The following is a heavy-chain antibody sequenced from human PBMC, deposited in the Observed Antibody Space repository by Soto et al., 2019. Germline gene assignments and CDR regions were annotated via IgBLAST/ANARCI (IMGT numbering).Heavy chain of an antibody. D-gene: IGHD6-13*01. CDR3: AREQGSSWYEIDY. CDR1: GFTFSNYA. J-gene: IGHJ4*02. V-gene: IGHV3-23*01. CDR2: ISGSGGST. Sequence: EVQLLESGGGLVQPGGSLRLSCAASGFTFSNYAVTWVRQAPGKGLEWVSTISGSGGSTYYADSVKGRFTISRDNSKNTLDLQMKSLRAEDTAVYDCAREQGSSWYEIDYWGQGTLVTVSS.